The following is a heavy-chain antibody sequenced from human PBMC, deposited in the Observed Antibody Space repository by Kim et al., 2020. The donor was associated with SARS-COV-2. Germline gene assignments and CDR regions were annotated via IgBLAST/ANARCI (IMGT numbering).Heavy chain of an antibody. V-gene: IGHV3-23*01. Sequence: DSGKSRFTISRDNSKNTLYLQMNSLRAEDTAVYYCAKADSSGYYSAQNFDYWGQGTLVTVSS. J-gene: IGHJ4*02. CDR3: AKADSSGYYSAQNFDY. D-gene: IGHD3-22*01.